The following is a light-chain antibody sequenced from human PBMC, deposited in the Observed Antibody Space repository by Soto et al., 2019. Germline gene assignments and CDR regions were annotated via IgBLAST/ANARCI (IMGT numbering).Light chain of an antibody. V-gene: IGKV3D-15*01. CDR2: GVY. CDR1: QSVSSN. CDR3: QQRANWPLTT. Sequence: EIVMAQSPTILSVSPGERATLSCRASQSVSSNLAWYQQKPGQAPRLLIYGVYTRAPGIPARFSGSGSGTEFTLTISSLQSEDFAIYYCQQRANWPLTTFGHGTRLEI. J-gene: IGKJ5*01.